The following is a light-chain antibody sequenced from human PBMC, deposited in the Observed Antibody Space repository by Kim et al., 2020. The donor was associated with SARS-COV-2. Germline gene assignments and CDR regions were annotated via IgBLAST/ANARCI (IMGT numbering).Light chain of an antibody. CDR1: HIGTKR. J-gene: IGLJ2*01. V-gene: IGLV3-21*01. CDR3: QVWDSDSEHVV. Sequence: APRKPARVPGGGKHIGTKRVQCYPQGPGQAPVLVISENSDRPSGIPERFSGSNSGSTATLTINRVEAGDEADYYCQVWDSDSEHVVFGGGTQLTVL. CDR2: ENS.